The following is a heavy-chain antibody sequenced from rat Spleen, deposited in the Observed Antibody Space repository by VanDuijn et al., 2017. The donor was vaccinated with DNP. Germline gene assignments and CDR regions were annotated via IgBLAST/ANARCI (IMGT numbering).Heavy chain of an antibody. CDR1: GFTFSDFF. V-gene: IGHV5-22*01. CDR2: ISYDGGAT. Sequence: EVRLVESGGGLVQPGRSLQLSCVASGFTFSDFFMAWVRQVPTKGLEWVAYISYDGGATYYGDSVKGRFTISRDNARSTLYLQMNSLRSEDTATYHCARVGAAMAAWGHGTAVIVSS. CDR3: ARVGAAMAA. D-gene: IGHD4-3*01. J-gene: IGHJ4*01.